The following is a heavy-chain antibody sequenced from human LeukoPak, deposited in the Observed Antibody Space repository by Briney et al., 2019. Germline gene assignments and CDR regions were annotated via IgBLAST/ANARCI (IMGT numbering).Heavy chain of an antibody. V-gene: IGHV3-23*01. CDR3: AKDYYYGSGSYYFDY. J-gene: IGHJ4*02. D-gene: IGHD3-10*01. Sequence: GGSLRLSCAASGFTFSSYAMSWVRQAPGKGLEWVSAISGSGGSTYYADSVKGRFTISRDNSKNTLYLQMNSLRAEDTAVYYCAKDYYYGSGSYYFDYWGQGTLVTVSS. CDR2: ISGSGGST. CDR1: GFTFSSYA.